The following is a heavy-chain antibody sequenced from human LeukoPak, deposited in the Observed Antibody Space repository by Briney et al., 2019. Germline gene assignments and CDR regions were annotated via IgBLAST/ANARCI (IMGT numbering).Heavy chain of an antibody. J-gene: IGHJ2*01. D-gene: IGHD4-11*01. CDR1: GYTFTSYG. CDR2: ISAYNGNT. V-gene: IGHV1-18*01. Sequence: ASVKVSFKASGYTFTSYGISWVRQAPGQGLEWMGWISAYNGNTNYAQKLQGRVTMTTDTSTSTAYMELRSLRSDDTAVYYCAGSNASYWYFDLWGRGTLVTVSS. CDR3: AGSNASYWYFDL.